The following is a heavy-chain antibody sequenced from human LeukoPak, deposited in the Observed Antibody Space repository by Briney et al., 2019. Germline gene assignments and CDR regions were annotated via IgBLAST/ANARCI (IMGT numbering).Heavy chain of an antibody. CDR2: IDADGSSA. V-gene: IGHV3-74*01. CDR3: AREGGYDPFEY. D-gene: IGHD5-12*01. CDR1: VITFNYYW. J-gene: IGHJ4*02. Sequence: GGSLTLSCAASVITFNYYWMHWARQAPGKGLVWASRIDADGSSATYADSVKGRFTISRDNAKNTLYLQMNSLRAEDTAVYYCAREGGYDPFEYWGQGTLVTVSS.